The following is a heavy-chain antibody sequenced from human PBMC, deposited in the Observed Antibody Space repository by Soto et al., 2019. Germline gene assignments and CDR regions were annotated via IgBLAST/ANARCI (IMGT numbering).Heavy chain of an antibody. J-gene: IGHJ3*02. V-gene: IGHV1-18*01. CDR2: ISAYNGNT. CDR1: GYTFTSYG. D-gene: IGHD6-19*01. CDR3: ARDLESSGWPRDAFDI. Sequence: ASVKVSCKASGYTFTSYGISWVRQAPGQGLEWMGWISAYNGNTNYAQKLQGRVTMTTDPSTSTAYMELRSLRSDDTAVYYCARDLESSGWPRDAFDIWGQGTMVTVSS.